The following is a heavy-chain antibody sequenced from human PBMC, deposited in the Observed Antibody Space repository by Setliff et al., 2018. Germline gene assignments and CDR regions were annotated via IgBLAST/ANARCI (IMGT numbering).Heavy chain of an antibody. CDR2: ISSSGSYI. J-gene: IGHJ1*01. D-gene: IGHD3-10*01. Sequence: GGSLRLSCAASGFTFSSYSMNWVRQAPGKGLEWVSFISSSGSYIYYGDSVKGRFTISRDNAKNSLYLQMNSLRAEDTAVYYCASSSGWIPWIQHWGPGTLVTVSS. CDR3: ASSSGWIPWIQH. CDR1: GFTFSSYS. V-gene: IGHV3-21*01.